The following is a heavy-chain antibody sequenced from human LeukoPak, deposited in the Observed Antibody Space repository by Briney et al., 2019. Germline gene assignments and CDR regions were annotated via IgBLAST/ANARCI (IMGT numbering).Heavy chain of an antibody. D-gene: IGHD4-17*01. CDR2: ISSSGSTI. CDR1: GFTFSSYE. V-gene: IGHV3-48*03. J-gene: IGHJ4*02. CDR3: ARDVGHDYGDSPDGV. Sequence: GGSLRLSCAASGFTFSSYEMNWVRQAPGKGLEWVSYISSSGSTIYYADSVKGRFTISRDNAKNSLYLQMNSLRAEDTAVYYCARDVGHDYGDSPDGVWGQGTLVTVSS.